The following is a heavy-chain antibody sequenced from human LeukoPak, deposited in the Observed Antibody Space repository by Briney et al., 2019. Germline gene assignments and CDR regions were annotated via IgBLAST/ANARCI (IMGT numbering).Heavy chain of an antibody. D-gene: IGHD3-3*01. V-gene: IGHV3-74*01. CDR1: GITFSSSR. CDR3: ARDGWEAYYDFWSGYYIGYFDY. Sequence: GGSLRLSCAAPGITFSSSRMHWVRQAPGKGLVWVSRISGDEITTNYAGSVKGRFTISRDNAKNTVYLQMNSLRAEDTAVYYCARDGWEAYYDFWSGYYIGYFDYWGQGTLVTVSS. J-gene: IGHJ4*02. CDR2: ISGDEITT.